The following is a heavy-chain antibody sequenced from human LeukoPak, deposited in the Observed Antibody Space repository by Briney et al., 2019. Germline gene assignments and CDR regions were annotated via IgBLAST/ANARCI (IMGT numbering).Heavy chain of an antibody. CDR3: ARGDGYQQEYYYYYMDV. CDR1: GFTFSSYW. V-gene: IGHV3-74*01. CDR2: INSDGSST. J-gene: IGHJ6*03. Sequence: PGGSLRLSCAASGFTFSSYWMHWVRQAPGKGLVGVSRINSDGSSTSYADSVKGRFTISRDNAKNTLYLQMNSLSAEDTAVYYCARGDGYQQEYYYYYMDVWGKGTTVTVSS. D-gene: IGHD6-13*01.